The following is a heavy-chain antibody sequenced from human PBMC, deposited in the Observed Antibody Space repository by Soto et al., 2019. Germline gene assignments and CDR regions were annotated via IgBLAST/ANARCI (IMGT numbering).Heavy chain of an antibody. CDR3: ATEKYGAGRVGVYD. J-gene: IGHJ4*02. CDR1: GDTSTIYT. V-gene: IGHV1-69*08. D-gene: IGHD2-8*01. CDR2: IVPTLRLT. Sequence: QVQLVQSGAEVKKPGSSLKVSCETSGDTSTIYTITWVRQAPGQGLQWMGRIVPTLRLTNYAQEFEARLTITPDTSTITAHMALSSLTSEDTAVYYCATEKYGAGRVGVYDWGQGTTVTVSS.